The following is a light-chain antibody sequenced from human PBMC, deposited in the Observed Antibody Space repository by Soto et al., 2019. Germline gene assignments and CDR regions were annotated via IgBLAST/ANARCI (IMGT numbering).Light chain of an antibody. J-gene: IGKJ2*01. CDR2: WAS. CDR3: QQYYSTPPYT. CDR1: QSVLYSSNNKNY. V-gene: IGKV4-1*01. Sequence: DIVMTQSPDSLAVSLGERATINCKSSQSVLYSSNNKNYLAWYQQKPGQPPKLLIYWASTRESGVPDRFSGSGSGTDFPLTISSLQAEDAAVYYCQQYYSTPPYTFGQGTKREIK.